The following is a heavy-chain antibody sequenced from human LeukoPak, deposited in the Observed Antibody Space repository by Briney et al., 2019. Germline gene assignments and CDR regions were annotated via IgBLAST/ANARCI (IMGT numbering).Heavy chain of an antibody. J-gene: IGHJ6*02. CDR1: GGSITSNY. Sequence: PSETLSLTCTVSGGSITSNYWSWIRQPPGKRLEWIGYAYYNGRANYNPSLKSRVTISVDTSKNQFSLNLSSVTAADTAVYYCAREVSPSDHYYYYGVDVWGRGTTVTVSS. CDR2: AYYNGRA. D-gene: IGHD5/OR15-5a*01. V-gene: IGHV4-59*01. CDR3: AREVSPSDHYYYYGVDV.